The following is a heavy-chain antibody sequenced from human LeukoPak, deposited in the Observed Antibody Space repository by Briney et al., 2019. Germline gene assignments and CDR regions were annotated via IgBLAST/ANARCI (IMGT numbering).Heavy chain of an antibody. D-gene: IGHD6-13*01. Sequence: GGSLRLSCAASGFTFSSCSMNWVRQAPGKGLEWVSSISSSSSYIYYADSVKGRFTISRDNAKNSLYLQMNSLRAEDTAVYYCASSLAAAGYYFDYWGQGTLVTVSS. V-gene: IGHV3-21*01. CDR3: ASSLAAAGYYFDY. CDR1: GFTFSSCS. J-gene: IGHJ4*02. CDR2: ISSSSSYI.